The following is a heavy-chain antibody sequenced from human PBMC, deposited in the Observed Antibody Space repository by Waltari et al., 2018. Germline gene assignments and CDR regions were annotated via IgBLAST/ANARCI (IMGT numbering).Heavy chain of an antibody. CDR3: ARGFCSGGTCYGGG. CDR2: ITPKSGVI. V-gene: IGHV1-2*02. J-gene: IGHJ4*02. CDR1: GYTFTDNN. D-gene: IGHD2-15*01. Sequence: QVQLVQSGTEVKKHGASVKVSCKASGYTFTDNNGPGMRQAPGQVLAWMGWITPKSGVIIYAPKFQGRVTMTRDTSIRTAYMELRSLTSADTALYYCARGFCSGGTCYGGGWGQGTLVTVSS.